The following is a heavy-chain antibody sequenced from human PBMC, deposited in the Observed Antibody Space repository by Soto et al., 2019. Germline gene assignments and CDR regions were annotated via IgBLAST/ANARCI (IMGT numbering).Heavy chain of an antibody. CDR2: TNAGNGHT. CDR3: ARAGWFGEGYFDF. J-gene: IGHJ4*01. V-gene: IGHV1-3*01. D-gene: IGHD3-10*01. Sequence: ASVKVSCKASGYTFVMYAMHWVRQAPGQRLEWMGWTNAGNGHTRYSQKFQGRVTITRDTSARTVYMEMSSLRSEDTAAYFCARAGWFGEGYFDFWGHGTPVTVSS. CDR1: GYTFVMYA.